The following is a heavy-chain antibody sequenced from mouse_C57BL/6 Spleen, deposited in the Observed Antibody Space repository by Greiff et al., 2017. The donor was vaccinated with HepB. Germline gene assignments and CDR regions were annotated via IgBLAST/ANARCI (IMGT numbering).Heavy chain of an antibody. Sequence: VQLQQSGPELVKPGASVKIPCKASGYTFTDYNMDWVKQSHGKSLEWIGDINPNNGGTIYNQKFKGKATLTVDKSSSTAYMQLSSLTSEDSAVYFCARRRGGDGNYEGFAYWGQGTLVTVSA. J-gene: IGHJ3*01. CDR2: INPNNGGT. D-gene: IGHD2-1*01. CDR3: ARRRGGDGNYEGFAY. V-gene: IGHV1-18*01. CDR1: GYTFTDYN.